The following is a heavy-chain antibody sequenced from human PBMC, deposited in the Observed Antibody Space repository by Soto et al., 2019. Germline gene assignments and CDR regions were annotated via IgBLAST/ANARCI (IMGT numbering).Heavy chain of an antibody. CDR3: ARLAYSSGFTFDY. V-gene: IGHV4-59*01. CDR1: GGSISSDY. CDR2: IYYNGNT. J-gene: IGHJ4*02. Sequence: QVHLQESGPGLVKPSETLSLTCTVSGGSISSDYWTWIRQPPGERLEWIGYIYYNGNTNYNSSLKSRVTISIDTSKTQCSLQLNSVTAADTAVYFCARLAYSSGFTFDYWGRGTLVTVSS. D-gene: IGHD5-18*01.